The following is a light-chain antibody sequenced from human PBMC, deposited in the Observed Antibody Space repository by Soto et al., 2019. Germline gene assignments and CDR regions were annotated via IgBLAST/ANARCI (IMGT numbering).Light chain of an antibody. CDR3: QQYNSYGT. CDR2: DAS. V-gene: IGKV1-5*01. Sequence: DFQMPHSPSPLSASLGAGAPIPGRPGRGISSGWAWYQQKPGKAPKLLIYDASSLESGVPSRFSGSGSGTEFTLTISSLQPDDFATYYCQQYNSYGTFGQGTKVDIK. CDR1: RGISSG. J-gene: IGKJ1*01.